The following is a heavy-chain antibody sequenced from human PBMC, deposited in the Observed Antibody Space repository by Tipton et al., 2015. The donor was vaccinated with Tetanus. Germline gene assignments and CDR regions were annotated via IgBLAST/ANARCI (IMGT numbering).Heavy chain of an antibody. CDR3: ARDPGGTTWIQLWLRDY. J-gene: IGHJ4*02. V-gene: IGHV3-7*01. CDR1: GFTFSSYW. D-gene: IGHD5-18*01. Sequence: SLRLSCAASGFTFSSYWMSWVRQAPGKGLEWVANIKQDGSEKYYVDSVKGRFTISRDNAKNSLYLQMNSLRAEDTAVYYCARDPGGTTWIQLWLRDYRGQGTLVTVSS. CDR2: IKQDGSEK.